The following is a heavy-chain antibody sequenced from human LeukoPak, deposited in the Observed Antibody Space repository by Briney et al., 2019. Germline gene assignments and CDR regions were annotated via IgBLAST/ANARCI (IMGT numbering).Heavy chain of an antibody. Sequence: ASVKVSCKASGYTFTSYGISWVRQAPGQGLEWMGWISAYNGNTNYAQKLQGRVTMTTDTSTSTAYMELRSLRSDDTAVYYCASREFYYYGSGSHEYYFDYWGQGTLVTVSS. CDR1: GYTFTSYG. J-gene: IGHJ4*02. D-gene: IGHD3-10*01. CDR3: ASREFYYYGSGSHEYYFDY. V-gene: IGHV1-18*01. CDR2: ISAYNGNT.